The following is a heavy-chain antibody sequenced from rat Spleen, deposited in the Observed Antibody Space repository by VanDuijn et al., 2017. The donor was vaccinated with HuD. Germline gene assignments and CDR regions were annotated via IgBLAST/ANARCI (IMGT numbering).Heavy chain of an antibody. V-gene: IGHV5-25*01. Sequence: EVQLVESGGGLVQPGRSLKLSCAASGFTFSNYHMAWVRQAPTKGLEWVASISSGGGDTYYRDSVKGRFTISRDIAKSILFLEMDSLRSEDTATYYCARGTALDYWGQGVMVTVSS. J-gene: IGHJ2*01. CDR2: ISSGGGDT. CDR1: GFTFSNYH. CDR3: ARGTALDY.